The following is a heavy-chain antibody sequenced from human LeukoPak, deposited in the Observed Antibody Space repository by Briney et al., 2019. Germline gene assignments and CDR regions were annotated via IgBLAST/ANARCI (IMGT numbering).Heavy chain of an antibody. CDR1: GGSISSSSYY. Sequence: SETLSLTCTVSGGSISSSSYYWGWIRQPPGKGLEWIRSIYYSGSTYYNPSLKSRVTISVDTSKNQFSLKLSSVTAADTAVYYCARFHYYDSSGPNSDYFDYWGQGTLVTVSS. J-gene: IGHJ4*02. D-gene: IGHD3-22*01. CDR2: IYYSGST. V-gene: IGHV4-39*01. CDR3: ARFHYYDSSGPNSDYFDY.